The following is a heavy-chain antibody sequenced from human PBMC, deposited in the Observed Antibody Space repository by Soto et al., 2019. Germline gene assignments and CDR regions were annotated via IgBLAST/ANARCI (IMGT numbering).Heavy chain of an antibody. CDR1: GFTFSSFA. CDR2: ISGSGGST. D-gene: IGHD3-16*01. V-gene: IGHV3-23*01. J-gene: IGHJ6*02. CDR3: AKERGYYHYYAMDV. Sequence: GGSLRLSCVVSGFTFSSFAMSWVRQAPGKGLEWVSAISGSGGSTYYADTVKGRFTISRDNSRNTLYLQLNSLRAEDTAVYYCAKERGYYHYYAMDVWGQGTTVTVSS.